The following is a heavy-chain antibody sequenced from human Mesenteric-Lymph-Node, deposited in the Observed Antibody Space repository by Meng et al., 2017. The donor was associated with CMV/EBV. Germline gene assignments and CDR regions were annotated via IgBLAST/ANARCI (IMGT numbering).Heavy chain of an antibody. Sequence: GESLKISCQGSGYNFATFWIGWVRQVPGKGLEWMGLLFPGDSESRYSPSFRGQVTISADKSTSTAYLQWHSLKDSDTATYYCVTQTGLGNDAYDIWGQGTMVTVSS. V-gene: IGHV5-51*01. CDR2: LFPGDSES. D-gene: IGHD3/OR15-3a*01. J-gene: IGHJ3*02. CDR3: VTQTGLGNDAYDI. CDR1: GYNFATFW.